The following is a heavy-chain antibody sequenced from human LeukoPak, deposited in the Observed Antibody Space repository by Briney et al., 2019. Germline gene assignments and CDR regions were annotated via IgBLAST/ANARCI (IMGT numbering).Heavy chain of an antibody. D-gene: IGHD6-13*01. CDR3: AKLPFGAGIDY. CDR1: GFTFDDYA. CDR2: ISWNSGSI. Sequence: PGRSLRLSCAASGFTFDDYAMHWVRRAPGKGLEWVSGISWNSGSIGYADSVKGRFTISRDNAKNSLYLQMNSLRAEDTALYYCAKLPFGAGIDYWGQGTLVTVSS. V-gene: IGHV3-9*01. J-gene: IGHJ4*02.